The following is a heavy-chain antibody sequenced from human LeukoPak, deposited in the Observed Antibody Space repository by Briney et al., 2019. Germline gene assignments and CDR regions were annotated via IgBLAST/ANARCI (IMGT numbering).Heavy chain of an antibody. Sequence: SETLSLTCAVYGGSFSGYYWSWIRQPPGKGVEWIGEINHSGSTNYNPSLKSRVTISADTSKNQFSLKLSSVTAADTAVYYCARSERGGYFFDYWGQGTLVTVSS. J-gene: IGHJ4*02. CDR1: GGSFSGYY. D-gene: IGHD2-15*01. CDR3: ARSERGGYFFDY. V-gene: IGHV4-34*01. CDR2: INHSGST.